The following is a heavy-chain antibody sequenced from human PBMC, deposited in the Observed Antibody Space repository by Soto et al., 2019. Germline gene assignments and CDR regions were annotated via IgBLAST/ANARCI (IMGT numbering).Heavy chain of an antibody. Sequence: QVQLVQSGAEVKKPGSSVKVSCKASGGTFSNYAISWVRQAPGQGLECMGGIIPIFGTSNSAQKFQGRVSITADESTSTAYMELSSLRSEDTAVYFCARDSGGYGAPAFDIWGQGTMVTVSS. CDR2: IIPIFGTS. CDR1: GGTFSNYA. V-gene: IGHV1-69*12. J-gene: IGHJ3*02. D-gene: IGHD3-10*01. CDR3: ARDSGGYGAPAFDI.